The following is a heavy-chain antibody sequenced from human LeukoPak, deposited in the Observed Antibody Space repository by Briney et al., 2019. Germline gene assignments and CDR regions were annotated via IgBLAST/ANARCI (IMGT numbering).Heavy chain of an antibody. CDR3: TRYSGYSDY. CDR2: IRSNTAYGGTT. V-gene: IGHV3-49*04. D-gene: IGHD5-12*01. J-gene: IGHJ4*02. CDR1: GFTFADHA. Sequence: GGSLRLSCTASGFTFADHAMSWVRQAPGKGLEWVGFIRSNTAYGGTTEYAASVQGRFTISRDDSKSIAHLQMNSLKTEDTAVYYCTRYSGYSDYWGQGTLVTVSS.